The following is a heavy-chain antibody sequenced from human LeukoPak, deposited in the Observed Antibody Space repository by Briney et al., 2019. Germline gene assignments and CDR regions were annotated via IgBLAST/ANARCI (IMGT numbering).Heavy chain of an antibody. CDR2: IYYSGST. V-gene: IGHV4-39*07. CDR3: ARGQYDFWSGYLDY. Sequence: SETPSLTCTVSGGSISSNNYSWGWIRQPPGKGLEWIGSIYYSGSTYYNPSLKSRVTMSVDTSKNQFSLKLSSVTAADTAVYYCARGQYDFWSGYLDYWGQGTLVTVSS. D-gene: IGHD3-3*01. CDR1: GGSISSNNYS. J-gene: IGHJ4*02.